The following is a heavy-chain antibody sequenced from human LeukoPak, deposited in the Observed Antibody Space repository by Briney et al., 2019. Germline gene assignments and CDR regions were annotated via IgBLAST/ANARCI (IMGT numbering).Heavy chain of an antibody. CDR2: IKEDGSEK. J-gene: IGHJ4*02. CDR3: ARVSSLAVAGFFDY. D-gene: IGHD6-19*01. Sequence: GGSLRLSCAASGFTFSTYWMSWVRQAPGKGLEWVANIKEDGSEKYYGDSVKGRFTISRDNAKNSLYLQMNSLGAEDTAVYYCARVSSLAVAGFFDYWGQGILVTVSS. CDR1: GFTFSTYW. V-gene: IGHV3-7*01.